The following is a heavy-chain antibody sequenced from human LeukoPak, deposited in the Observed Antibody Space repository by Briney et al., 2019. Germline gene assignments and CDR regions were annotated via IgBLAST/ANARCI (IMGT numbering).Heavy chain of an antibody. CDR1: GFTFNTFN. J-gene: IGHJ5*02. V-gene: IGHV3-21*01. Sequence: PGGSLRLSCAASGFTFNTFNMNWVRQAPGKGLEWVSSISSSSSYIYYADSVKGRFTISRDNAKNSLYLQMNSLRAEDTAVYYCARDGSTGENWFDPWGQGTLVTVSS. D-gene: IGHD2-2*01. CDR3: ARDGSTGENWFDP. CDR2: ISSSSSYI.